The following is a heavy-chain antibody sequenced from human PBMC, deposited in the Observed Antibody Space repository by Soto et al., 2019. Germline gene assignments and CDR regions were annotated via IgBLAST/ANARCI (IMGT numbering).Heavy chain of an antibody. CDR3: ARDVYYDGSGYRLSGIDY. J-gene: IGHJ4*02. CDR2: ISQNESDK. Sequence: QVQLVESGGDVVQPGRSLRLSCAVSGFTLRNYAMHWVRQDPGKGLECVALISQNESDKPSPDSVKGRFTTSRDSYTNTLYLQMNRLRPEDTAVYYCARDVYYDGSGYRLSGIDYWGQGTLVVVSS. CDR1: GFTLRNYA. D-gene: IGHD3-22*01. V-gene: IGHV3-30-3*01.